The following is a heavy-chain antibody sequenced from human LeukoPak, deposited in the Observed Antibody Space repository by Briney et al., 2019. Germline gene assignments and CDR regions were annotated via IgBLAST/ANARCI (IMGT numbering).Heavy chain of an antibody. Sequence: ASVKVSCKASGYTLSNYDISWVRPAPGQGLEWMGWISVYNGNTNYAQKFQGRVTMTTDTSTNTACMELRSLRSDDTAMYYCARGDSGRYYGHDYWGQGTLVTVTS. CDR2: ISVYNGNT. CDR1: GYTLSNYD. CDR3: ARGDSGRYYGHDY. V-gene: IGHV1-18*01. D-gene: IGHD1-26*01. J-gene: IGHJ4*02.